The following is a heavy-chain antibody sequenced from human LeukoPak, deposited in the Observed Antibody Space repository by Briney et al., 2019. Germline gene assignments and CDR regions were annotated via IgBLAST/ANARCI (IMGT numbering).Heavy chain of an antibody. CDR2: IYSGGST. CDR3: ARLFKVVPAASHT. D-gene: IGHD2-2*01. V-gene: IGHV3-53*01. Sequence: GGSLRLSCAASGFTVSSNYMSWVRQAPGKGLEWVSVIYSGGSTYYADSVKGRFTIPRDNSKNTLYLQMNSLRAEDTAVYYCARLFKVVPAASHTGGEETLVTVSS. J-gene: IGHJ4*02. CDR1: GFTVSSNY.